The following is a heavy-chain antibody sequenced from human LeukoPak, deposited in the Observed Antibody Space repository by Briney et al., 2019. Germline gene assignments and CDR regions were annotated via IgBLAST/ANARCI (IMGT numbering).Heavy chain of an antibody. D-gene: IGHD4-17*01. V-gene: IGHV3-21*01. J-gene: IGHJ6*03. CDR2: ISSTNGHT. CDR3: ARDPYNGYYGDDYYYYMDV. CDR1: GFSFSFPN. Sequence: PGGSLRLSCAASGFSFSFPNMNWVRQAPGKGLEWVSYISSTNGHTYYADSVKGRFTISRDNAKNSLYLQMNSLRAEDTAVYYCARDPYNGYYGDDYYYYMDVWGKGTTVTISS.